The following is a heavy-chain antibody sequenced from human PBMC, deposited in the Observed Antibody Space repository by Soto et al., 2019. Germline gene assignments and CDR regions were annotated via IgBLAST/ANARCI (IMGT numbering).Heavy chain of an antibody. CDR2: IYYSGGT. D-gene: IGHD3-22*01. J-gene: IGHJ4*02. Sequence: SETLSLTCTVSGGSISSGDYYWSWIRQPPGKGLEWIGYIYYSGGTYYNPSLKSRVTISVDTSKNQFSLKLSSVTAADTAVYYCARLSGSITMIVVAPDDDYWGQGTLVTVSS. CDR3: ARLSGSITMIVVAPDDDY. CDR1: GGSISSGDYY. V-gene: IGHV4-30-4*01.